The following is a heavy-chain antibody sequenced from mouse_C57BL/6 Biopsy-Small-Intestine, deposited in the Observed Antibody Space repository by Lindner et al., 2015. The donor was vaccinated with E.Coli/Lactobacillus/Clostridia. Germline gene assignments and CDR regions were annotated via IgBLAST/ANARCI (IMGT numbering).Heavy chain of an antibody. CDR2: INPNSGGT. Sequence: SVKVSCKASGYTFTGYYMHWVRQAPGQGLEWMGRINPNSGGTNYGQKFQGRVTMTRDTSSSTAYMELSRLRSDDTAVYYCAREVALESVLYFDYWGQGTLVTVSS. CDR1: GYTFTGYY. V-gene: IGHV1-53*01. CDR3: AREVALESVLYFDY. D-gene: IGHD1-3*01. J-gene: IGHJ2*01.